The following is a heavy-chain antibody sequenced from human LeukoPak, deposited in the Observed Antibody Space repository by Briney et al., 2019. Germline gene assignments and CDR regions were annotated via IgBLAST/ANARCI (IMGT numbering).Heavy chain of an antibody. Sequence: GGSLRLSCVASGFTFSSYAMSWVRQAPGKGLEWVSAISGSGGRTYYADSVKGRFTISRDNSNNTLYLQMNSLRAEDTAVYYCATSNDILTGSSTYWGQGTLVTVSS. J-gene: IGHJ4*02. CDR3: ATSNDILTGSSTY. CDR2: ISGSGGRT. CDR1: GFTFSSYA. D-gene: IGHD3-9*01. V-gene: IGHV3-23*01.